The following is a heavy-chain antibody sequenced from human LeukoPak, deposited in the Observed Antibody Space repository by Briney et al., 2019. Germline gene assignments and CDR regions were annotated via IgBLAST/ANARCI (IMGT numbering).Heavy chain of an antibody. D-gene: IGHD3-3*01. CDR1: GFTFSSYA. Sequence: GGSLRLSCAASGFTFSSYAMHWVRQAPGKGLEWVAVISYDGSNKYYADSVKGRFTISRDNSKNTLYLQMNSLRAEDTAVYYCAREIDDFWCGYPLGYWGQGTLVTVSS. V-gene: IGHV3-30-3*01. CDR3: AREIDDFWCGYPLGY. CDR2: ISYDGSNK. J-gene: IGHJ4*02.